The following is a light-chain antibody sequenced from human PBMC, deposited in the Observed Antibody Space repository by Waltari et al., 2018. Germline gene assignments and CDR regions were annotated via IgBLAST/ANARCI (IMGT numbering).Light chain of an antibody. CDR3: CSYTVSNTLL. V-gene: IGLV2-11*01. Sequence: QSALTQPRSVSGSPGQSVTISCTGTSSDVGTYKYVSWHQQHPGQAPKLIIFDVSKRPAGVPDRFSGSTSGDTASLTISGLQAEDEADYYCCSYTVSNTLLFGGGTKLTVL. J-gene: IGLJ3*02. CDR2: DVS. CDR1: SSDVGTYKY.